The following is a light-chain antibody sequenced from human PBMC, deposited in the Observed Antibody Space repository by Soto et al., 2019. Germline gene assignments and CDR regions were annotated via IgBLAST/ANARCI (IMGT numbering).Light chain of an antibody. CDR2: GAS. CDR3: QQYGSSPWT. Sequence: IVLTQAPGTLSFSPGERATLSCRASQSVSRYLTWYQQKPGQAPRLLIYGASNRATGIPDRFSGSGSGTDFTLTISRLEPEDFVVFYCQQYGSSPWTFGQGTKVDIK. V-gene: IGKV3-20*01. J-gene: IGKJ1*01. CDR1: QSVSRY.